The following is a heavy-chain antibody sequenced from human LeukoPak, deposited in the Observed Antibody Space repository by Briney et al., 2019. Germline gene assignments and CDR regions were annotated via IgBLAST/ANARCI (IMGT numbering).Heavy chain of an antibody. CDR1: GGSISSYY. V-gene: IGHV4-59*08. Sequence: SETLSLTCTVSGGSISSYYWSWIRQPPGKGLEWIGYIYYSGSTNYNPSLKSRVTISVDTSKNHFSLKLNSVTAADTAVYYCARGGDGSGYYYYYYMAVWGKGTTVTISS. CDR2: IYYSGST. D-gene: IGHD3-10*01. CDR3: ARGGDGSGYYYYYYMAV. J-gene: IGHJ6*03.